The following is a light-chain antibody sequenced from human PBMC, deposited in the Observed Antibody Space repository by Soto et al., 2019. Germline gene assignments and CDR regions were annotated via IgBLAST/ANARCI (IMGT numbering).Light chain of an antibody. CDR3: LQRSSWPRT. V-gene: IGKV3-11*01. CDR2: DAS. Sequence: EIVLTQSPATLSLSPGERATLSCRASQSVSSYLAWYQQKPGQVPRLLIYDASNRATGIPARFSGSGSGTDFTLTISSLKPEDFGVYYCLQRSSWPRTFGQGTKVEIK. J-gene: IGKJ1*01. CDR1: QSVSSY.